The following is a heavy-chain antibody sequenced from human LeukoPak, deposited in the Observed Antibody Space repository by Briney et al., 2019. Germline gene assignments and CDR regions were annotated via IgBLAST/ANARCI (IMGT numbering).Heavy chain of an antibody. Sequence: SETLSLTCTVSGGSISSGSYYWSWIRQPAGKGLEWIGYIYYSGSTNYNPSLKSRVTISVDMSKNQFSLKLSSVTAADTAVYYCARGEYYYGSGSYWGFDFWGQGTLVTVSS. CDR1: GGSISSGSYY. D-gene: IGHD3-10*01. V-gene: IGHV4-61*10. CDR2: IYYSGST. CDR3: ARGEYYYGSGSYWGFDF. J-gene: IGHJ4*02.